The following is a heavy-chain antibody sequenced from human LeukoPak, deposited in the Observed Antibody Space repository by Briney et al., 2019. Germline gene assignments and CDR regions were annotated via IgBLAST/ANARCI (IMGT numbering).Heavy chain of an antibody. D-gene: IGHD6-13*01. V-gene: IGHV4-61*02. CDR3: ARDSPNGIAAAGSYYYYGMDV. CDR1: GVSISSGSYD. Sequence: SETLSLTCTVSGVSISSGSYDWGWIRQPAGKGLEWIVRIYTSGSTNYNPSLTSRVTISVDTSKHQFSLKLSSVTAADTAVYYCARDSPNGIAAAGSYYYYGMDVWGQGTTVTASS. J-gene: IGHJ6*02. CDR2: IYTSGST.